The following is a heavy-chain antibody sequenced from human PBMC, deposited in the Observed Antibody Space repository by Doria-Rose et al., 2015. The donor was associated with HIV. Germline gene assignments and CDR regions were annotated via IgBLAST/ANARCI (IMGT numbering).Heavy chain of an antibody. D-gene: IGHD3-3*01. CDR1: GDYIRAYNW. V-gene: IGHV4-4*02. J-gene: IGHJ5*02. CDR3: ARVFALFGVVIRPMAFDP. CDR2: IYHNVGT. Sequence: QVQLQESGPGLVKPSGTLSLTCAVSGDYIRAYNWWTWVRQPPGKGLEWIGEIYHNVGTSSNPSLKSRVSMSVDKSKSQFSLKVNSVTAADTAVYYCARVFALFGVVIRPMAFDPWGREPWSPSPQ.